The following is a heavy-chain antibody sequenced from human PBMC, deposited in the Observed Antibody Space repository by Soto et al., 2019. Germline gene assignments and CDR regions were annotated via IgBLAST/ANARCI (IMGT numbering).Heavy chain of an antibody. V-gene: IGHV1-69*01. CDR1: GGTFSSYA. D-gene: IGHD1-26*01. CDR3: ARDLPHGRVGATHYFDH. Sequence: QVQLVQSGAEVKKPGSSVKVSCKASGGTFSSYAISWVRQAPGQGLEWMGGSIPIFGTANYAQKFQGRVTITADESTSTAYMELSSLRSEDTAVYYCARDLPHGRVGATHYFDHWGQGTLVTVSS. CDR2: SIPIFGTA. J-gene: IGHJ4*02.